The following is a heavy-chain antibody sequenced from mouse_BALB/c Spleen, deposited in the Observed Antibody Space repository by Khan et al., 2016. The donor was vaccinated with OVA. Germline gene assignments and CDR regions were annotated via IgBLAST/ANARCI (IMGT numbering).Heavy chain of an antibody. J-gene: IGHJ3*01. CDR1: GYSITSDYA. Sequence: EVQLVESGPGLVKPSQSLSLTCTVTGYSITSDYAWNWIRQFPGNKLEWMGYISYSGDTSYNPSLKSRISVTRDTSKNQFFLQLNSVTTEDTARYDCAMGRTYWGQGTLVAVSA. D-gene: IGHD2-3*01. CDR3: AMGRTY. V-gene: IGHV3-2*02. CDR2: ISYSGDT.